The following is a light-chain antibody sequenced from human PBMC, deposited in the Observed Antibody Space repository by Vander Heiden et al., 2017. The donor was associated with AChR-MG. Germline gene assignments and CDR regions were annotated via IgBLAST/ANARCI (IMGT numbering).Light chain of an antibody. CDR2: DVS. CDR1: SSDIGRYNY. V-gene: IGLV2-14*03. Sequence: QSALIQPASVSGSSGQSITISCTGTSSDIGRYNYVSWYQQHPGKIPKLMIYDVSNRPSGISNRFAGSKSGNTASLTISGLQAEDEATYYCSSFTTISTYVFGTGTEVTVL. CDR3: SSFTTISTYV. J-gene: IGLJ1*01.